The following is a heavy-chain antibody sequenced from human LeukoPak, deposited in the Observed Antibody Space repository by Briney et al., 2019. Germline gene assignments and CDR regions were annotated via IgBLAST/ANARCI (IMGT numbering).Heavy chain of an antibody. Sequence: PSETLSLTCTVSGGSISSYYWSWIRQPPGKGLEWIGYIYYSGSTNYNPSLKGRVTISVDTSKNQFSLKLSSVTAADTAVYYCARGDDYGPLPFDYWGQGTLVTVSS. D-gene: IGHD4-17*01. CDR2: IYYSGST. CDR3: ARGDDYGPLPFDY. CDR1: GGSISSYY. V-gene: IGHV4-59*01. J-gene: IGHJ4*02.